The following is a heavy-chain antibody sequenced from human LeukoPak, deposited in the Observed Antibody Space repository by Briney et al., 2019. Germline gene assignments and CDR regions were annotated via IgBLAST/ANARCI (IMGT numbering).Heavy chain of an antibody. D-gene: IGHD3-10*01. CDR1: GGTFSSYA. Sequence: GASVKVSCKASGGTFSSYAISWVRQAPGQGLEWMGGIIPIFGTANYAQKLQGRVTMTTDTSTSTAYMELRSLRSDDTAVYYCARVIYGSGSYSTRFDYWGQGTLVTVSS. CDR2: IIPIFGTA. CDR3: ARVIYGSGSYSTRFDY. J-gene: IGHJ4*02. V-gene: IGHV1-69*05.